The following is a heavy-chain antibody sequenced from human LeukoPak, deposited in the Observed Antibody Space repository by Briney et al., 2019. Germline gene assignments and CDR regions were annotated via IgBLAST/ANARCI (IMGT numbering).Heavy chain of an antibody. CDR3: ASDKGYCSGGSCYPFDY. Sequence: ASVKVSCKASGYTFTGYYMHWVRQAPGQGLEWMGWINPNSGGTNYAQKFQGRVTMTRDTSISTAYMELSRLRPDDTAVYYCASDKGYCSGGSCYPFDYWGQGTLVTVSS. D-gene: IGHD2-15*01. CDR1: GYTFTGYY. V-gene: IGHV1-2*02. J-gene: IGHJ4*02. CDR2: INPNSGGT.